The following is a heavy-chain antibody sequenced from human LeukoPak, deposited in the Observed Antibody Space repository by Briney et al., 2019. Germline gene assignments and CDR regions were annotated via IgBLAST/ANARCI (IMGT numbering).Heavy chain of an antibody. V-gene: IGHV3-30*02. CDR2: IRYDGSNK. CDR3: AKDRGGYEYYFDY. Sequence: PGGSLRLSCAASGFTFSSYGMHWVRQAPGKGLEWVAFIRYDGSNKYYADSVKGRFTISRDNSKNTLCLQMNSLRAEDTAVYYCAKDRGGYEYYFDYWGQGTLVTVSS. J-gene: IGHJ4*02. D-gene: IGHD5-12*01. CDR1: GFTFSSYG.